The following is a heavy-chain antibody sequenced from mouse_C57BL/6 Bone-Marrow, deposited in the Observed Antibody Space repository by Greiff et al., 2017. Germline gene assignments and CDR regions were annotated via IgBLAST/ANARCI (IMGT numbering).Heavy chain of an antibody. D-gene: IGHD1-1*01. CDR3: AGERADLLLRLYAMDY. CDR1: GFNIKNTY. V-gene: IGHV14-3*01. J-gene: IGHJ4*01. CDR2: IDPANGNT. Sequence: EVQLQESVAELVRPGASVKLSCTASGFNIKNTYMHWVKQRPEQGLEWIGRIDPANGNTKYAPKFQGKATITADTSSNTAYLQLSSLTSEDTAIYYCAGERADLLLRLYAMDYWGQGTSVTVSS.